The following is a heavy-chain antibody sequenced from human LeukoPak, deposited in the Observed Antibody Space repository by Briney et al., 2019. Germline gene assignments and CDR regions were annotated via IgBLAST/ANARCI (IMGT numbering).Heavy chain of an antibody. CDR2: ISGSGGST. Sequence: PGGSLRLSCAASGFTFSSYAMSWVRQAPGKGLEWVSAISGSGGSTYYAGSVKGRFTISGDNSKNTLYLQMNSLRAEDTAVYYCAKQVAPYYYDSSGYYYDYWGQGTLVTVSS. CDR3: AKQVAPYYYDSSGYYYDY. J-gene: IGHJ4*02. D-gene: IGHD3-22*01. CDR1: GFTFSSYA. V-gene: IGHV3-23*01.